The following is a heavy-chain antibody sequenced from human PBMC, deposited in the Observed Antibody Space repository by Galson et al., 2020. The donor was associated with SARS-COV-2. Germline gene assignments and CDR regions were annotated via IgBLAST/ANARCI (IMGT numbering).Heavy chain of an antibody. CDR3: ARHYDMSGYYYRGAFYFDY. CDR2: IYPGDSVT. J-gene: IGHJ4*02. D-gene: IGHD3-22*01. V-gene: IGHV5-51*01. Sequence: GESLKISRKGSGYSFTRYWIVWVRQPPGEGLEWMGMIYPGDSVTRYSPSFQGQVTISADKSISTAYLQWSSLKASDTAMYYCARHYDMSGYYYRGAFYFDYWGQGTLVTVSS. CDR1: GYSFTRYW.